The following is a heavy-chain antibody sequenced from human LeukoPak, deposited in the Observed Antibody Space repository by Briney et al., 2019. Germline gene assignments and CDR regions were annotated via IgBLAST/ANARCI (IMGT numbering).Heavy chain of an antibody. CDR1: GFTFSTYW. CDR3: ARDPVGSDFWSGYYLIEGWGSSYMDV. V-gene: IGHV3-7*01. CDR2: IKQDGSEK. D-gene: IGHD3-3*01. Sequence: GGSLRLSCAASGFTFSTYWMSWVRQVPGKGLEWVANIKQDGSEKYYVDSVKGRFTISRDNAKNSLYLQMNSLRAEDTAVYYCARDPVGSDFWSGYYLIEGWGSSYMDVWGKGTTVTISS. J-gene: IGHJ6*03.